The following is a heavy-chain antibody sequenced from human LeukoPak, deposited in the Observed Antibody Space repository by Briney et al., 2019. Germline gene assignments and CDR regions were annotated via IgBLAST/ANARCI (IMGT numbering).Heavy chain of an antibody. CDR1: GFTVSSNY. Sequence: GGSLRLSCAASGFTVSSNYMSWVRQAPGRGLEWVSVIYSGGSTYYADSVKGRFTISRDNSKNTLYLQMNSLRAEDTAVYYCGKEDSSGYLLYWGQGTLVAVSS. CDR2: IYSGGST. J-gene: IGHJ4*02. CDR3: GKEDSSGYLLY. V-gene: IGHV3-53*01. D-gene: IGHD3-22*01.